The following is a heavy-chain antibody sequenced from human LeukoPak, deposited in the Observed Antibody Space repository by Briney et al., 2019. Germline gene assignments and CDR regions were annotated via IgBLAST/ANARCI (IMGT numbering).Heavy chain of an antibody. CDR1: GFTFSSYA. CDR2: ISGSGGST. V-gene: IGHV3-23*01. J-gene: IGHJ3*02. CDR3: AKRRPGADAFDI. Sequence: GGSLRLSCAAPGFTFSSYAMTWVRQAPGKGLEWVSAISGSGGSTYYADSVKGRFTISRDNSKNTLYLQMNSLRAEDTAVYYCAKRRPGADAFDIWGQGTMVTVSS.